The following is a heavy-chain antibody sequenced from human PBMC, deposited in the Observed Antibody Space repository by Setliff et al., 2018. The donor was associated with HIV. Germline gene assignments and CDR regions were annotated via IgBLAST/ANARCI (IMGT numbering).Heavy chain of an antibody. CDR1: GFTFSNYW. J-gene: IGHJ4*02. CDR2: IKQDGSEK. V-gene: IGHV3-7*01. D-gene: IGHD6-19*01. Sequence: GGSLRLSCAASGFTFSNYWMSWVRQAPGKGLEWVANIKQDGSEKYYVDSVKGRFTISRDNAKKSLYLQMNSLRAEDTAVYYCAKDRGYSTGWEPFDYWGQGTLVTVSS. CDR3: AKDRGYSTGWEPFDY.